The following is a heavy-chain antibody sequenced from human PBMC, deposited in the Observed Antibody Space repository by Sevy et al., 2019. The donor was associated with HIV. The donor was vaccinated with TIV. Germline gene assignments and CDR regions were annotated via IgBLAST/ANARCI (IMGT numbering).Heavy chain of an antibody. Sequence: GGSLRLSCAASGFTFSNYVMHWVRQAPGKGLEWVALISLHGTNKYYRDSVKGRFTISRDDAKNTVYVEMTSLTVEDTALYYCVRETGGSGSAGYFGDWGQGTLVTVSS. CDR3: VRETGGSGSAGYFGD. D-gene: IGHD2-15*01. V-gene: IGHV3-30*04. CDR1: GFTFSNYV. J-gene: IGHJ4*02. CDR2: ISLHGTNK.